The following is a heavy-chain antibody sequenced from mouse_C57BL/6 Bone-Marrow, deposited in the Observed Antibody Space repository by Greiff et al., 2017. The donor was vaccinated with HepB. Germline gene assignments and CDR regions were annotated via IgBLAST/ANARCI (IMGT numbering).Heavy chain of an antibody. CDR2: IDPEDGDT. D-gene: IGHD1-1*01. J-gene: IGHJ3*01. CDR1: GFNIKDYY. Sequence: EVNVVESGAELVKPGASVKLSCTASGFNIKDYYMHWVKQRTEQGLEWIGRIDPEDGDTKYAPKFQGKATITADTSSNTAYLQLSSLTSEDTAVYYCARRTLRYPAWFAYWGQGTLVTVSA. CDR3: ARRTLRYPAWFAY. V-gene: IGHV14-2*01.